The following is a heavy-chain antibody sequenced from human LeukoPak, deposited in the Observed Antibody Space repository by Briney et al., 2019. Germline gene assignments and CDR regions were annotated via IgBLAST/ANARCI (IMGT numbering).Heavy chain of an antibody. CDR1: SGSINSYY. CDR3: ARAGVYGDYAALRWSDP. J-gene: IGHJ5*02. V-gene: IGHV4-59*01. Sequence: SETLSLTCTVSSGSINSYYWSWIRQPPGKGLEWIGYIYYSGSTNYNPSLKSRVTISVDTSKNQFSLKLSSVTAADTAVYCCARAGVYGDYAALRWSDPWGQGTLVTVSS. CDR2: IYYSGST. D-gene: IGHD4-17*01.